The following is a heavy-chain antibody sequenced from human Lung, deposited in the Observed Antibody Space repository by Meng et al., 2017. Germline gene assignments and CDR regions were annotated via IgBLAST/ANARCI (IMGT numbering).Heavy chain of an antibody. D-gene: IGHD4-17*01. CDR1: GFTFRTHW. V-gene: IGHV3-74*01. CDR3: ARGGVTTDD. J-gene: IGHJ4*02. Sequence: EVRLVESGGGLVQPGGSLRLSCAASGFTFRTHWMHWVRQAPGKGLEWVSRITGDGSSTIYADSVQGRFTMSRDNAKNTLSLQMNSLRAEDTAVYYCARGGVTTDDWGQGTLVTVSS. CDR2: ITGDGSST.